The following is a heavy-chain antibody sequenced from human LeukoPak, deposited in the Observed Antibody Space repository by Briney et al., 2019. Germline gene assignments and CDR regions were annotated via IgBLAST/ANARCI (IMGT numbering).Heavy chain of an antibody. D-gene: IGHD1-7*01. J-gene: IGHJ6*03. CDR1: GFTFSSYW. CDR3: ARLNWNFESYMDV. CDR2: IKQDGSEK. Sequence: GGSLRLSCAASGFTFSSYWMSWVRQAPGKGLEWVANIKQDGSEKYYVDSVKGRFSISRDNAKNSLYLQTNSLRAEDTAVYYCARLNWNFESYMDVWGKGTTVTVSS. V-gene: IGHV3-7*01.